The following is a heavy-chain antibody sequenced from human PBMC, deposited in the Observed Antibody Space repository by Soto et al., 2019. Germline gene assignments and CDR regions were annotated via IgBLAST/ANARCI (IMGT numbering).Heavy chain of an antibody. D-gene: IGHD2-2*01. Sequence: TLSLTCTVSGGSISSGGYYWSWIRQHPGKGLEWIGYIYYSGSTYYNPSLKSRVTISVDTSKNQFSLKLSSVTAADTAVYYCARAYCSSTSCYLFDYWGQGTLVTVSS. CDR3: ARAYCSSTSCYLFDY. CDR2: IYYSGST. CDR1: GGSISSGGYY. J-gene: IGHJ4*02. V-gene: IGHV4-31*03.